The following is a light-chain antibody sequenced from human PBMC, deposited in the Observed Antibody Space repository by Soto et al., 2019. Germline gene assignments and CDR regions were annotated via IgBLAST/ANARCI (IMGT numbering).Light chain of an antibody. CDR3: QQRSSWPIT. CDR1: QRVPRKY. J-gene: IGKJ5*01. V-gene: IGKV3D-20*02. Sequence: EVVMTQSPATLSVSPLESATLSCRASQRVPRKYLAWYQQNPGQAPRLLIYGASRRATGIPARFSGSGSGADFTLTISTLEPEDFAVYYCQQRSSWPITFGQGTRLE. CDR2: GAS.